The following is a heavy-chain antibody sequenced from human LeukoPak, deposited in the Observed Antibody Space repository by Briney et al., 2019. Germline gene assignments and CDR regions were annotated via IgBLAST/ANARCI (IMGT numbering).Heavy chain of an antibody. Sequence: KPSETLSLTCTVYGGSISSSTYYWGWIRQPPGKGLEWIGYIYYSGSTNYNPSLKSRVTISVDTSKNQFSLKLSSVTAADTAVYYCARSGLGTAMVFDIWGQGTMVTVSS. J-gene: IGHJ3*02. CDR3: ARSGLGTAMVFDI. D-gene: IGHD5-18*01. CDR2: IYYSGST. V-gene: IGHV4-61*05. CDR1: GGSISSSTYY.